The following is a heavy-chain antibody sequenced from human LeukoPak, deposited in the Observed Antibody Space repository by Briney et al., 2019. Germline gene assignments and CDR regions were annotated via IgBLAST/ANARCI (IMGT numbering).Heavy chain of an antibody. CDR1: GGSISSYY. CDR2: IYYSGST. Sequence: PSETLSLTCTVSGGSISSYYWSWIRQPPGKGLEWIGYIYYSGSTNYNPSLKSRVTISVDTSKNQFSLKLSSVTAADTAVYYCARDTYCGGDCYYYYYYMDVWGKGTTVTVSS. V-gene: IGHV4-59*12. J-gene: IGHJ6*03. CDR3: ARDTYCGGDCYYYYYYMDV. D-gene: IGHD2-21*01.